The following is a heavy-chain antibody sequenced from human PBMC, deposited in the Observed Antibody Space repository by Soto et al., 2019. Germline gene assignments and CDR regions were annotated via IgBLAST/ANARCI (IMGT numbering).Heavy chain of an antibody. D-gene: IGHD3-9*01. CDR2: MNPNSGNT. Sequence: GASVKVSCKASGYTFTSYDINWVRQATGRGLEWMGWMNPNSGNTGYAQKFQGRVTMTRNTSISTAYMELSSLRSEDTAVYYCARAYYDILTGYYPFDYWGQGTLVTVSS. CDR3: ARAYYDILTGYYPFDY. V-gene: IGHV1-8*01. J-gene: IGHJ4*02. CDR1: GYTFTSYD.